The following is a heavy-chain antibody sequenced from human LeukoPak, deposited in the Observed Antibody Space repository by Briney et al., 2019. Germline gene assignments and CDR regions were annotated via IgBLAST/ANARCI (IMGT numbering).Heavy chain of an antibody. CDR2: MNPNSGNT. CDR3: ARGSRNGYPPRGFDY. CDR1: GYTFTSYD. J-gene: IGHJ4*02. D-gene: IGHD5-24*01. V-gene: IGHV1-8*01. Sequence: ASVKVSCKASGYTFTSYDINWVRQATGRGLEWMGWMNPNSGNTGYAQKFQGRVTMTRNTSISTAYMELSSLRSEDTAVYYCARGSRNGYPPRGFDYWGQGTLVTVSS.